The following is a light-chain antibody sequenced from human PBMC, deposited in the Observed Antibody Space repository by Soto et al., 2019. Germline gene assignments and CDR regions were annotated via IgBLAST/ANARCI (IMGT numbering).Light chain of an antibody. CDR1: SSNIGARYN. CDR2: DDT. V-gene: IGLV1-40*01. Sequence: QSVLTQPPSVSGAPGQRVAISCAGSSSNIGARYNVHWYQQFPGTAPKLLIFDDTNRPSGVPDRFSGSKSGTSASLAITGLQAEDEADYYCQSYDSSLSAWAFGGGTKLTVL. J-gene: IGLJ2*01. CDR3: QSYDSSLSAWA.